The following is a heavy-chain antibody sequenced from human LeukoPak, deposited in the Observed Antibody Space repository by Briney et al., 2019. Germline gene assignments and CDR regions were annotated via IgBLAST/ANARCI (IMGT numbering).Heavy chain of an antibody. CDR3: ARVLLGTNRDLDY. V-gene: IGHV3-74*01. CDR1: GFTFRNYW. D-gene: IGHD2-15*01. Sequence: GGSLRLSCAASGFTFRNYWMHWVRQAPGKGLVWVSRISSDGSSTSYADSVKGRFTISRDNAKNTLYLQMNSLSTEDTAVYYCARVLLGTNRDLDYWGQGTLVTVSS. J-gene: IGHJ4*02. CDR2: ISSDGSST.